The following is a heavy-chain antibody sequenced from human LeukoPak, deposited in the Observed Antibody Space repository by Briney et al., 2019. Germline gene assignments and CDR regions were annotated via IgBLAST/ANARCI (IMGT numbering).Heavy chain of an antibody. Sequence: GGSLRLSCAASGFTFSSYSMNWVRQAPGKGLEWVSYISSSSSTIYYADSVKGRFTISRDNAKNSLYLQMNSPRAEDTAVYYCARDPVWFGELPTYSDYWGQGTLVTVSS. J-gene: IGHJ4*02. CDR3: ARDPVWFGELPTYSDY. CDR1: GFTFSSYS. CDR2: ISSSSSTI. V-gene: IGHV3-48*01. D-gene: IGHD3-10*01.